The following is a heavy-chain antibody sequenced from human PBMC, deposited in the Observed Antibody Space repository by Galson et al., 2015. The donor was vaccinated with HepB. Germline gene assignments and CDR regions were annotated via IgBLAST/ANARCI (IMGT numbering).Heavy chain of an antibody. Sequence: SLRLSCAASGFTFSSYAMHWVRQAPGKGLEWVAVISYDGSNKYYADSVKGRFTISRDNSKNTLYLQMNSLRAEDTAVYYCARDLNYGRVATITGDKMEYYFDYWGQGTLVTVSS. D-gene: IGHD5-12*01. CDR2: ISYDGSNK. CDR1: GFTFSSYA. V-gene: IGHV3-30*04. CDR3: ARDLNYGRVATITGDKMEYYFDY. J-gene: IGHJ4*02.